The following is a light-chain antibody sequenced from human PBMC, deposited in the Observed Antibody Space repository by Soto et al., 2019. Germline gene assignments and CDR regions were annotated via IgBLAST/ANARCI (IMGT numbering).Light chain of an antibody. CDR3: SSYTTSSTVV. CDR2: EVS. CDR1: SSDIGYYNY. Sequence: QSALTQPASVSGSPGQSITISCTGTSSDIGYYNYVSWYQQHPGKAPKLIIYEVSNRPSGVSNRFSGSKSANTASLTISGLQAEDEADYHCSSYTTSSTVVFGAGTKV. V-gene: IGLV2-14*01. J-gene: IGLJ1*01.